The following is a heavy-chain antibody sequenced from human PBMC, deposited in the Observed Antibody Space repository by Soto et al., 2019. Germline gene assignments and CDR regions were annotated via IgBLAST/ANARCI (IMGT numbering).Heavy chain of an antibody. V-gene: IGHV3-15*01. Sequence: EVQLVESGGGLVKPGGSLTLSCAASGFAFSDASMSWVRQAPGKGLEWIGRIRSKADGGTTNYAAPVKGRFTVSRDDSINTLFLQMNSLKTEDTAVYYCTTSGNGYGIHWGQGTLVTVSS. D-gene: IGHD5-18*01. CDR2: IRSKADGGTT. CDR1: GFAFSDAS. J-gene: IGHJ4*02. CDR3: TTSGNGYGIH.